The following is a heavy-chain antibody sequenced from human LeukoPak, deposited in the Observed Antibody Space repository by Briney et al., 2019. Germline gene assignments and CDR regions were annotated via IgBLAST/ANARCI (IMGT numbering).Heavy chain of an antibody. CDR1: GGSISSYY. CDR2: IYYSGST. Sequence: KPSETLSLTCTVSGGSISSYYWSWIRQPPGKGLEWIGYIYYSGSTNYNPSLKSRVTISVDTSKNQFSLKLSSVTAADTAVYYCARPMYSGSYYAFDIWGQGTMVTVSS. V-gene: IGHV4-59*08. CDR3: ARPMYSGSYYAFDI. J-gene: IGHJ3*02. D-gene: IGHD1-26*01.